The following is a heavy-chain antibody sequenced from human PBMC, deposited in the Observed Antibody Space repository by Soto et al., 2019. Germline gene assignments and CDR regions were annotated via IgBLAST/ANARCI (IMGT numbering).Heavy chain of an antibody. J-gene: IGHJ5*02. Sequence: QVQLVESGGGVVQPGRSLRLSCAASGFTFSSYGMHWVRQAPGKGLEWVAVISYDGSNKYYADSVKGRFTISRDNSKHTLYLQMNSLRAEDTAVYYCAKGPITIFGVVMEVGQFDPWGQGTLVTVSS. V-gene: IGHV3-30*18. D-gene: IGHD3-3*01. CDR1: GFTFSSYG. CDR3: AKGPITIFGVVMEVGQFDP. CDR2: ISYDGSNK.